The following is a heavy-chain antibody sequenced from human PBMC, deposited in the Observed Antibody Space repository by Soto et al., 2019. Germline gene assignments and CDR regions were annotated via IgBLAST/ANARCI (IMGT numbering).Heavy chain of an antibody. V-gene: IGHV3-33*01. CDR2: IWYDGSNK. J-gene: IGHJ4*02. CDR1: GFTFSSYG. D-gene: IGHD5-12*01. Sequence: GGSLRLSCAASGFTFSSYGMHWVRQAPGKGLEWVAVIWYDGSNKYYADSVKGRFTISRDNSKNTLYLQMNSLRAEDTAVYYCARERYVDIVILDYWGQGTLVTVSS. CDR3: ARERYVDIVILDY.